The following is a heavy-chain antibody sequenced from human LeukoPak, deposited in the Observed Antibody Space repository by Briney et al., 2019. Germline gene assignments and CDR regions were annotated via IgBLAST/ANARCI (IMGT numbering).Heavy chain of an antibody. D-gene: IGHD3-22*01. V-gene: IGHV1-8*03. CDR1: GYTFTNYD. J-gene: IGHJ4*02. CDR2: MNPNSGDT. Sequence: RASVKVSCKASGYTFTNYDINWVRQATGQGLEWMGCMNPNSGDTAYAQRFQGRVTITRNTSISTAYMELSSLRSEDTAVYYCAREDYYDSGSNDYWGQGTLVTVSS. CDR3: AREDYYDSGSNDY.